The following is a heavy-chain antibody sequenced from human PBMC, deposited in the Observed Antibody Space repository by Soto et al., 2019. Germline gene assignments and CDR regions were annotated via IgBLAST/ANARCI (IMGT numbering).Heavy chain of an antibody. D-gene: IGHD2-15*01. CDR3: AQRLCDNSCYWEVGYFDS. CDR2: IYWDDDK. J-gene: IGHJ4*02. Sequence: QITLKESGPTLVKPTQTLTLTCTFSGFSLSTTGVGVGWIRQPPGKPLECLALIYWDDDKRYTPSLKSRLTIAKDTSKIQVVLTMTEMDPVDTATYFCAQRLCDNSCYWEVGYFDSWGQGALVTVSS. CDR1: GFSLSTTGVG. V-gene: IGHV2-5*02.